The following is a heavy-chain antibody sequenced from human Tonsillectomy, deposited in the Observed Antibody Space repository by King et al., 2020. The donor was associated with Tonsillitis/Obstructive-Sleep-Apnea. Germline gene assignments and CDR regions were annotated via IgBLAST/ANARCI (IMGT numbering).Heavy chain of an antibody. V-gene: IGHV1-69*10. Sequence: VQLVQSGAEVKRPGSSVKVSCKAPGGTFITYAISWVRQAPGQGLEWMGGIIPIVGVANYAQNFQGRVTITADRSTSTAYMELSSLRSEDTAVYYCARGTYYDSSGYYHFDYWGQGTLVTVSS. D-gene: IGHD3-22*01. CDR2: IIPIVGVA. CDR3: ARGTYYDSSGYYHFDY. J-gene: IGHJ4*02. CDR1: GGTFITYA.